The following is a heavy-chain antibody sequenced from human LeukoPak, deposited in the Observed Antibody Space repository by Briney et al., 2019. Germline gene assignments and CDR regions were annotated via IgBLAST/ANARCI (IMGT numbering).Heavy chain of an antibody. CDR1: GGSISSYY. CDR3: ARGRSSGWYMY. V-gene: IGHV4-59*01. Sequence: PPETLSLTCTVSGGSISSYYWSWIRQPPGKGLEWIGYIYYSGSTNYNPSLKSRVTISVDTSKNQFSLKLSSVTAADTAVYYCARGRSSGWYMYWGQGTLVTVSS. D-gene: IGHD6-19*01. CDR2: IYYSGST. J-gene: IGHJ4*02.